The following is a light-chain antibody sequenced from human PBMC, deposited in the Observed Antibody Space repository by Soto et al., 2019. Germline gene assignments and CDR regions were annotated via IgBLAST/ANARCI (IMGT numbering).Light chain of an antibody. CDR1: SSDVGDYNY. CDR2: EVS. J-gene: IGLJ2*01. Sequence: QSALTQPASVSGSPGQSITISCTGTSSDVGDYNYVSWYQQHPGKAPKLMIYEVSNRPSGVSNRFSGSKSGNTASLTISGLQAEDEADYYCSSYTSSSTLFGGRTKLTVL. CDR3: SSYTSSSTL. V-gene: IGLV2-14*01.